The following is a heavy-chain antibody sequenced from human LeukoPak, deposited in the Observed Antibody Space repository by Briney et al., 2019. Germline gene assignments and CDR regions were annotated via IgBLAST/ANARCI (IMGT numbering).Heavy chain of an antibody. D-gene: IGHD1-26*01. J-gene: IGHJ5*01. CDR3: TRGEVFDF. Sequence: SQTLSLTCAISGDSVSSDIAAWNWIRQSPSRGLQWLGRTYYRSKWYNDYAVSVESRITINSDTSKNEFSLHPNSVTPEDTAVYYCTRGEVFDFWGQGTLVTVSS. V-gene: IGHV6-1*01. CDR2: TYYRSKWYN. CDR1: GDSVSSDIAA.